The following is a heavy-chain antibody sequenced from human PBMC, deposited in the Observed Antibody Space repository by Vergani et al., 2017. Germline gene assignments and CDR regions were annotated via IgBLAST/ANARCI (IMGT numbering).Heavy chain of an antibody. CDR1: GFTVSSNY. CDR3: AKVAYSSSWYFDY. CDR2: SYSGGST. Sequence: EVQLVESGGGLVQPGGSLRLSCAASGFTVSSNYMSWVRQAPGKGLEWVSVSYSGGSTYYADSVKGRFTISRHNSKNTLYLQMNSLRAADTAVYYCAKVAYSSSWYFDYWGQGTLVTVSS. D-gene: IGHD6-13*01. J-gene: IGHJ4*02. V-gene: IGHV3-53*04.